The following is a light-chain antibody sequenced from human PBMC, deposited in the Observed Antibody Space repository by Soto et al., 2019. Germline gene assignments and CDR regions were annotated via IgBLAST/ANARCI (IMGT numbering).Light chain of an antibody. J-gene: IGLJ1*01. V-gene: IGLV2-11*01. CDR2: DVS. CDR3: CSYAGSYSYV. Sequence: QSALTQPRSVSGSPGQSVTISCTGSSSDVGGYNYVSWYQQHPGKAPKLMIYDVSKRPSGVPDRFSGSKSGNTASLTISGLQAGDEADYYCCSYAGSYSYVFGTGTKLT. CDR1: SSDVGGYNY.